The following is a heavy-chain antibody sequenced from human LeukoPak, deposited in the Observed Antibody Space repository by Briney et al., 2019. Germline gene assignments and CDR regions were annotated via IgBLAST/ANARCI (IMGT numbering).Heavy chain of an antibody. J-gene: IGHJ5*02. D-gene: IGHD3-10*01. CDR1: GGSISSYY. CDR2: IYTSGST. CDR3: ARDPGYYGSGSFDP. Sequence: SETLSLTCTVSGGSISSYYWSWIRQPAGKGLEWNGRIYTSGSTNYNPSLKSRVTMSVDTSKSQFSLKLSSVTAADTAVYYCARDPGYYGSGSFDPWGQGTLVTVSS. V-gene: IGHV4-4*07.